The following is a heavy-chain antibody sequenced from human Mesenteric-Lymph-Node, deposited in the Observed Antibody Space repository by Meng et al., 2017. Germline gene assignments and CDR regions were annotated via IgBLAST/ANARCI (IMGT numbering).Heavy chain of an antibody. CDR2: ISSSSSYI. V-gene: IGHV3-21*01. CDR1: GFSFSSYW. Sequence: GESLKISCAASGFSFSSYWMTWVRQAPGKGLEWVSSISSSSSYIYYADSVKGRFTISRANAKNSLYLQMNSLRAEDTDVYYCDGYSRGWRYLQHWGQGTLVTVSS. D-gene: IGHD6-19*01. J-gene: IGHJ1*01. CDR3: DGYSRGWRYLQH.